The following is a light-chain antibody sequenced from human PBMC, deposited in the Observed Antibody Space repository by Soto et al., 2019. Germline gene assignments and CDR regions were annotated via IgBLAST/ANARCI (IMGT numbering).Light chain of an antibody. CDR2: EVS. CDR1: SSDVGAYNY. J-gene: IGLJ1*01. CDR3: SSYAGSNRV. V-gene: IGLV2-8*01. Sequence: LTQPPSASGSPGQSVTISYTGTSSDVGAYNYVSWYQQYPGKAPKLMIYEVSKRPSGVPDRFSGSKSGNTASLTVSGLQAEDEADYYCSSYAGSNRVFGTGT.